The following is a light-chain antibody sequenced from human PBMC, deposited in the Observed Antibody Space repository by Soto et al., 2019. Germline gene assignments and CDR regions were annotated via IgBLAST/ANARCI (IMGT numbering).Light chain of an antibody. V-gene: IGKV1-5*01. CDR3: QQYYSYTWT. CDR2: AAS. J-gene: IGKJ1*01. CDR1: QSISSW. Sequence: DIQMTQSPSTLAASAGHRVTITCGASQSISSWLAWYQQKPGKAPKLLIYAASTLQSGVPSRFSGSGSGTDFTLTISCLKSEDFATYCGQQYYSYTWTFGQGTKVDIK.